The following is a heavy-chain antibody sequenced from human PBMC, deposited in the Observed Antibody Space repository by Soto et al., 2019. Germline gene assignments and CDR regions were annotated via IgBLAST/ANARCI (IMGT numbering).Heavy chain of an antibody. Sequence: SETLSFTCAVSGGSISSSNWWSWVRQPPGKGLEWFGEIHHSGSTNYNPSLNSRVTISVDKSKNQFSLKLSSVTAADTSVYGCAKTTVTTSYYGMDVWGRETTATVSS. CDR3: AKTTVTTSYYGMDV. J-gene: IGHJ6*02. CDR1: GGSISSSNW. D-gene: IGHD4-17*01. CDR2: IHHSGST. V-gene: IGHV4-4*01.